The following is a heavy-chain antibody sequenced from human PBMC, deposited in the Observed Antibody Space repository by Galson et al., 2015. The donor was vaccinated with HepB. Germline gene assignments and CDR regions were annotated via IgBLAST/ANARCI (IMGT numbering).Heavy chain of an antibody. D-gene: IGHD1-26*01. J-gene: IGHJ3*02. CDR3: ARVYSGSYGGAFDI. CDR1: GGTFSGYA. CDR2: IIPIFGTA. Sequence: SVKVSCKASGGTFSGYAISWVRQAPGQGLEWMGGIIPIFGTANYAQKFQGRVTITADKSTSTAYMELSSLRSEDTAVYYCARVYSGSYGGAFDIWGQGTMVTVSS. V-gene: IGHV1-69*06.